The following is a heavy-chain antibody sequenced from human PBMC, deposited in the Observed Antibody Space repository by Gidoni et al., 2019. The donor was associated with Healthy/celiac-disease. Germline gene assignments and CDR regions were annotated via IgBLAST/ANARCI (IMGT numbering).Heavy chain of an antibody. Sequence: EVQLVESGGGLVKPGGSLRLSCAASGFTFSSYIMNWVRQAPGKGLEWVSSISSSSSYIYYADSVKGRFTISRDNAKNSLYLQMNSLRAEDTAVYYCARDRSPGDSSGYHTPFDYWGQGTLVTVSS. CDR2: ISSSSSYI. J-gene: IGHJ4*02. CDR1: GFTFSSYI. CDR3: ARDRSPGDSSGYHTPFDY. V-gene: IGHV3-21*01. D-gene: IGHD3-22*01.